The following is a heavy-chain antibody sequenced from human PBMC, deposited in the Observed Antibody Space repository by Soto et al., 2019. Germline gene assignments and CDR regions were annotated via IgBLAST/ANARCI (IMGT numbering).Heavy chain of an antibody. Sequence: QVQLVESGGGVVQPGRSLRLSCAASGFTFSDYAIHWVRQAPGKGLEWVAVISYDGNNQYYADSVKGRFTISRDNSKTTLYLQLNSLGAEDTAVYYCARDRTIYFYYAMDVWGQGTTVIVS. V-gene: IGHV3-30-3*01. CDR3: ARDRTIYFYYAMDV. J-gene: IGHJ6*02. D-gene: IGHD3-10*01. CDR2: ISYDGNNQ. CDR1: GFTFSDYA.